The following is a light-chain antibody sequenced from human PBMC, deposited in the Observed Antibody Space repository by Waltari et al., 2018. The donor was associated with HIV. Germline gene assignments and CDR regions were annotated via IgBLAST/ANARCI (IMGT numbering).Light chain of an antibody. V-gene: IGLV2-14*01. CDR1: NNYY. Sequence: QSALTQAASVSGSPGQSITISCNETNNYYVSWYQQSPGRPPKLCIYEVNSRPSGFSRRFSCSKSGNTASLTISGLQAEDEADYYCASPMLFGGGTRLTVL. CDR3: ASPML. CDR2: EVN. J-gene: IGLJ2*01.